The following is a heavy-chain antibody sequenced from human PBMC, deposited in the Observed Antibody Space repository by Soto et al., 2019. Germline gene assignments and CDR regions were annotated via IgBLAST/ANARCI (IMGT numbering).Heavy chain of an antibody. D-gene: IGHD6-6*01. V-gene: IGHV3-23*01. J-gene: IGHJ6*02. CDR3: VKGQSSSWSQTGGMDV. CDR2: IDDSGVST. CDR1: GFTFSTYA. Sequence: EVQLLESGGGLVQPGGSLRLSCAASGFTFSTYAMSWVRQAPGKGLEGAAGIDDSGVSTYYADSVKGRLTISRDNSKNTLYLQMGSLRAEDTAVYYCVKGQSSSWSQTGGMDVWGQGTTVTVSS.